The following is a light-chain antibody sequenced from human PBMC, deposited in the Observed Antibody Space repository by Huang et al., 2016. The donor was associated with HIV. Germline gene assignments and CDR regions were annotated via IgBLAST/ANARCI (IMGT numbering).Light chain of an antibody. Sequence: IQLTQSPSSLSASVGDRVTSTCRASHDISTNLTWYQQKPGESTKVLIYAASTLQSGVPSRFSGSVSGIYFTLTITNLQPEDFTTYYCQQLNNYPITFGQGTRLDIK. CDR2: AAS. CDR3: QQLNNYPIT. J-gene: IGKJ5*01. V-gene: IGKV1-9*01. CDR1: HDISTN.